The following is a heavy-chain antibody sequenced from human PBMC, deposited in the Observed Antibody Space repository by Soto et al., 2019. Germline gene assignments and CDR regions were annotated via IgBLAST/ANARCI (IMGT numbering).Heavy chain of an antibody. CDR1: GFTFSSYG. V-gene: IGHV3-33*01. CDR2: IWYDGSNK. J-gene: IGHJ3*02. Sequence: QVQLVESGGGVVQPGRSLRLSCAASGFTFSSYGMHWVRQAPGKGLEWVAVIWYDGSNKYYADSVKGRFTISRDNSKNTLYLQMNSLRAEDTAVYYCARDALEEDEAAFDIWGQGTMVTVSS. D-gene: IGHD2-15*01. CDR3: ARDALEEDEAAFDI.